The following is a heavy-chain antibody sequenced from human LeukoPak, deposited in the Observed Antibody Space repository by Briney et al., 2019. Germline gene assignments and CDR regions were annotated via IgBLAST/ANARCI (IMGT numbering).Heavy chain of an antibody. CDR3: APGGSTMVRGVIKNFDY. CDR2: ISSSGSTI. Sequence: GGSLRLSCAASGFTLSDYYMSWIRQAPGKGLEWVSYISSSGSTIYYADSVKGRFTISRDNAKNSLYLQMNSLRAEDTAVYYCAPGGSTMVRGVIKNFDYWGQGTLVTVSS. V-gene: IGHV3-11*01. J-gene: IGHJ4*02. D-gene: IGHD3-10*01. CDR1: GFTLSDYY.